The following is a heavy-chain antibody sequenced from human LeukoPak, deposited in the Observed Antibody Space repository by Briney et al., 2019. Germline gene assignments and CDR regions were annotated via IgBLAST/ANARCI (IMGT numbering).Heavy chain of an antibody. D-gene: IGHD3-10*01. V-gene: IGHV3-33*08. J-gene: IGHJ4*02. CDR1: GFTFSSYE. Sequence: GGSLRLSCAASGFTFSSYEMNWVRQAPGKGLEWVAVIWYDGSNKYYADSVKGRFTISRDNSKNTLYLQMNSLRAEDTAVYYCARDSSWFGVPFRGYYFDYWGQGTLVTVSS. CDR2: IWYDGSNK. CDR3: ARDSSWFGVPFRGYYFDY.